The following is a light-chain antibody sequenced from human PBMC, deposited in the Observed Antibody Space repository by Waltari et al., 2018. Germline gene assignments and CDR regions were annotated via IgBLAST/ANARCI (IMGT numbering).Light chain of an antibody. J-gene: IGKJ4*01. Sequence: ERVLTQSPATRSVSPGERATLSCRASANINICLAWSHQKPGQAPRPLISDAANRAAGVPARFSGSGSLTDFTLTSSRLAPEDFGASYCQQRTNWQSLSFGGGTRVE. CDR2: DAA. CDR1: ANINIC. CDR3: QQRTNWQSLS. V-gene: IGKV3-11*01.